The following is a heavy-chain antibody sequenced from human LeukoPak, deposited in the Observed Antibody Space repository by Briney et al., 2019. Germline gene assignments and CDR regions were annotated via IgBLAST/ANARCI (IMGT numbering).Heavy chain of an antibody. V-gene: IGHV3-7*01. Sequence: GGSLRLSCAASGFSFSRVWMSWVRQAPGKGPEWVASIKLDGSEKYYVDSVKGRFTISRDNAKNSLYLQMNTLRAEDTAVYYCAKEGYWGQGALVTVSS. CDR1: GFSFSRVW. J-gene: IGHJ4*02. CDR2: IKLDGSEK. CDR3: AKEGY.